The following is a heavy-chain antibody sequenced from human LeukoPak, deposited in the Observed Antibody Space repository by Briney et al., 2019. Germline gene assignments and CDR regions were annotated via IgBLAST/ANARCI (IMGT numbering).Heavy chain of an antibody. J-gene: IGHJ5*02. CDR3: ASSIRRSGYYYDIDP. CDR1: GGTFSSYA. V-gene: IGHV1-69*13. D-gene: IGHD3-22*01. CDR2: IIPIFGTA. Sequence: SVKVSCKASGGTFSSYAISWVRQAPGQGLEWMGGIIPIFGTADYAQKFQGRVTITADESTSTAYMELSSLRSEDTAVYYCASSIRRSGYYYDIDPWGQGTLVTVSS.